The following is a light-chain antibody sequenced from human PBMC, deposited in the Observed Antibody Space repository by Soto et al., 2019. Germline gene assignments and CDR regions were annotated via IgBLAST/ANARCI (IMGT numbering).Light chain of an antibody. CDR1: QSVGSN. Sequence: EIVMTQSPATLSVSPGERATLSCRASQSVGSNLAWYQQKPGQAPRLLIYGASTRATGIPARFSGSGSGTEFTLTISSLQSEDFAVYYCQQYNNWPGTFGPGTKVDIK. CDR2: GAS. J-gene: IGKJ3*01. V-gene: IGKV3-15*01. CDR3: QQYNNWPGT.